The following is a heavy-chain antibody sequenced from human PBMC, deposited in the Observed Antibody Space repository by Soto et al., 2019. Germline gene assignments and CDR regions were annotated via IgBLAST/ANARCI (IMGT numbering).Heavy chain of an antibody. V-gene: IGHV1-69*13. CDR3: ARLGLGTGTARVFDY. CDR1: GGTFSSYA. D-gene: IGHD1-1*01. CDR2: IIPIFGTA. Sequence: SVKVSCKASGGTFSSYAISWVRQAPGQGLEWMGGIIPIFGTANYAQKFQGRVTITADESTSTAYMELSSLRSEDTAVYYCARLGLGTGTARVFDYWGQGTLVTVSS. J-gene: IGHJ4*02.